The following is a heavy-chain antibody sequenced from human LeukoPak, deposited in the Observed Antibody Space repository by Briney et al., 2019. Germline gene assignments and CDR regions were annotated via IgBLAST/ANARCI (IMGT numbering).Heavy chain of an antibody. CDR3: ARGTGIAVAGTDYYYGMDV. V-gene: IGHV4-61*01. J-gene: IGHJ6*02. D-gene: IGHD6-19*01. CDR2: IYYSGST. Sequence: PSETLSLTCTVSGGSVSSGSYYWSWIRQPPGKGLEWIGYIYYSGSTNYNPSLKSRVTISVDTSKNQFSLKLSSVTAADTAVYYCARGTGIAVAGTDYYYGMDVWGQGTTVTVSS. CDR1: GGSVSSGSYY.